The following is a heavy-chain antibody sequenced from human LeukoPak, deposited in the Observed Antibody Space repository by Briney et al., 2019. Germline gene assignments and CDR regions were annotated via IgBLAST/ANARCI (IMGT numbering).Heavy chain of an antibody. CDR2: INWNGGST. V-gene: IGHV3-20*04. J-gene: IGHJ4*02. Sequence: GGSLRLSCVASGFTFDDYGMSWVRQAPGKGLEWVSGINWNGGSTGYADSVKGRFTISRDNAKNSLYLQMNSLRAEDTALYYCARGDYYDTSYFSSYFDYWGQGTLVPVSS. D-gene: IGHD3-22*01. CDR3: ARGDYYDTSYFSSYFDY. CDR1: GFTFDDYG.